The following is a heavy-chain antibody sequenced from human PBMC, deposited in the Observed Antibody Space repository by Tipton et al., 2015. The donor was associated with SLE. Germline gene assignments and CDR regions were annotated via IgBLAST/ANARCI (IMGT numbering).Heavy chain of an antibody. CDR2: SGNKAASYIT. D-gene: IGHD6-25*01. Sequence: SLRLSCAASGFTLSDHYIDWVRQAPGKGLEWVGRSGNKAASYITEYAASVKGRFTISRDNAKNALYLQMDSLRPQDTALYYCAKDLAINPSYEYSGGLDSWGQGALVSVSS. V-gene: IGHV3-72*01. J-gene: IGHJ4*02. CDR1: GFTLSDHY. CDR3: AKDLAINPSYEYSGGLDS.